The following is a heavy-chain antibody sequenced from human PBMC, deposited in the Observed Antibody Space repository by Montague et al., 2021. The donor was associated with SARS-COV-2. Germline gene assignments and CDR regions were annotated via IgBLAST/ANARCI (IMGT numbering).Heavy chain of an antibody. CDR1: GDSVSSKSVA. Sequence: CAISGDSVSSKSVAWNWIRQSPSRGLEWLGRTYYRSKWHSDYAESVKRXLVITPDTSKNQVSLQLNSVIPEDTAVYFCASSGITLTGLDALDIWGQGTMVTVSS. J-gene: IGHJ3*02. CDR3: ASSGITLTGLDALDI. CDR2: TYYRSKWHS. V-gene: IGHV6-1*01. D-gene: IGHD3-9*01.